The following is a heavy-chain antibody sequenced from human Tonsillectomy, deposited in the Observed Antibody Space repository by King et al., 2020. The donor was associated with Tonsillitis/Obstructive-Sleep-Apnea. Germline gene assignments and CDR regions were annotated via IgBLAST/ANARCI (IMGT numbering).Heavy chain of an antibody. CDR3: ARWDSGWQRGAFDI. Sequence: VQLVESGGGLIQPGGSLRLSCAASGFTVSSNYMSWVRQAPGKGLEWVSVIYSGGSTYYADSVKGRFTISRDNSKNTLYLQMNSLRAEDTAVYYCARWDSGWQRGAFDIWGQGTMVTVSS. CDR2: IYSGGST. D-gene: IGHD6-19*01. J-gene: IGHJ3*02. CDR1: GFTVSSNY. V-gene: IGHV3-53*01.